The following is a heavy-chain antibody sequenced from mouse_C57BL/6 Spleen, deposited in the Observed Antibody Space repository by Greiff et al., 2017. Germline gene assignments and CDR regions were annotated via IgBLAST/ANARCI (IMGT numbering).Heavy chain of an antibody. CDR1: GYTFTSYW. Sequence: QVQLQQPGAELVMPGASVKLSCKASGYTFTSYWMHWVKQRPGQGLEWIGEIDPSDSYTNYNQKFKGKSTVTVDKSSSTAYMQLSSLTSEDSAVYYCARSPDNGAMDYWGQGTSVTVSS. D-gene: IGHD1-3*01. V-gene: IGHV1-69*01. J-gene: IGHJ4*01. CDR3: ARSPDNGAMDY. CDR2: IDPSDSYT.